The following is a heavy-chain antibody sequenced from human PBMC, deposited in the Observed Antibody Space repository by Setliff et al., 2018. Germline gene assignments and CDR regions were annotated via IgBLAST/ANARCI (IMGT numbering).Heavy chain of an antibody. J-gene: IGHJ4*02. D-gene: IGHD1-1*01. CDR2: IQYDGTKK. CDR1: GFTFSGYG. Sequence: GGSLRLSCAASGFTFSGYGMHWVRQAPGKGLEWVTFIQYDGTKKNYADSVNGRFTVSRDNSRNTLYPQMNSLRAEDTAIYYCAKDRTGSYKYFFDQWGQGTQVTVSS. CDR3: AKDRTGSYKYFFDQ. V-gene: IGHV3-30*02.